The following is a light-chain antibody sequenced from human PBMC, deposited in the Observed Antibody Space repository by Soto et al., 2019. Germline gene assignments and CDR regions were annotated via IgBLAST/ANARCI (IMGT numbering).Light chain of an antibody. CDR1: SSDIGIYKY. V-gene: IGLV2-14*01. Sequence: QSALTQPASVSGSPGQSIAISCTGSSSDIGIYKYVSWYQQHPGKVPKLFIYEVTNRPSGVSNRFSGSKSGNTASLTISGLQAEDEADYYCSSYTTSSTRVFGPGTKVTVL. CDR2: EVT. J-gene: IGLJ1*01. CDR3: SSYTTSSTRV.